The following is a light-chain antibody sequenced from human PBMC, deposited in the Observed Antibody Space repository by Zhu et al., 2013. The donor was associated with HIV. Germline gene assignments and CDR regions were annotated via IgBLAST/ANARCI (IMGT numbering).Light chain of an antibody. Sequence: DIQMTQSPSSVSASVGDRVTITCRASQDIGSWIAWFQQRPGKAPKVLIYAASSLQSGVPSRFSGSGSGTDFTLTISSLQSEDSATYYCQQAKSFPLTFGQGTRLDIK. V-gene: IGKV1D-12*01. CDR3: QQAKSFPLT. CDR2: AAS. CDR1: QDIGSW. J-gene: IGKJ5*01.